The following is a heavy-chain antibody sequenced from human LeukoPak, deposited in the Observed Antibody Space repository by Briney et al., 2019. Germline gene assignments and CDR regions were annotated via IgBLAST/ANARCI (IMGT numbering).Heavy chain of an antibody. J-gene: IGHJ3*02. CDR1: GGSISSGGYS. CDR3: ARGSPLAVAGKLSSAFDI. D-gene: IGHD6-19*01. CDR2: IYHSGST. V-gene: IGHV4-30-2*01. Sequence: PSETLSLTCAVSGGSISSGGYSWSWIRQPPGKGLEWIGYIYHSGSTYYNPSLKSRVTISVDTSKNQFSLKLSSVTAADTAVYYCARGSPLAVAGKLSSAFDIWGQGTMVTVSS.